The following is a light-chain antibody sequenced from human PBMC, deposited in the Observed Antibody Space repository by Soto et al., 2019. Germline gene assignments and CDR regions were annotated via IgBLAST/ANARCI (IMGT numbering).Light chain of an antibody. V-gene: IGKV1-13*02. J-gene: IGKJ5*01. CDR1: QDIRGA. Sequence: AIQVTQSPSSLSASVGDRVTITCLASQDIRGALAWYQQKPGKPPKLLIYDVSTLENGVPSRFSGDSSGTQFTITISGLQPEDFGTYYCQQFNSYPVTFGHGTRLDIK. CDR3: QQFNSYPVT. CDR2: DVS.